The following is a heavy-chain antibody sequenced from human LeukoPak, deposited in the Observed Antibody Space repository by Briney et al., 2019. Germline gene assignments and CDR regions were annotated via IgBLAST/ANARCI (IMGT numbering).Heavy chain of an antibody. CDR2: ISGSGGST. CDR1: GFTFSSYA. Sequence: GGSLRLSCAASGFTFSSYAMSWVRQAPGKGLEWVSAISGSGGSTYYADSVKGRFTISRDNSKNTLYLQMNSLTAEDTAVYYCAREGDDSSGWDYWGQGTLVTVSS. D-gene: IGHD6-19*01. V-gene: IGHV3-23*01. CDR3: AREGDDSSGWDY. J-gene: IGHJ4*02.